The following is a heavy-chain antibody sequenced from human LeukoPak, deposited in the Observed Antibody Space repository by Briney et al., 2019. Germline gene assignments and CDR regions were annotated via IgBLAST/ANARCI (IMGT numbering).Heavy chain of an antibody. CDR3: ARAGRRASGRWSFDL. CDR1: GGSFCGYY. Sequence: PSETLSLTCAVYGGSFCGYYWSWIRQPPGKGLEWIGEINHSGSTNYNPSLKSRVTISVDTSKNQFSLKLTSVTAADTAVYYCARAGRRASGRWSFDLWGRGTLVTVSS. V-gene: IGHV4-34*01. D-gene: IGHD7-27*01. CDR2: INHSGST. J-gene: IGHJ2*01.